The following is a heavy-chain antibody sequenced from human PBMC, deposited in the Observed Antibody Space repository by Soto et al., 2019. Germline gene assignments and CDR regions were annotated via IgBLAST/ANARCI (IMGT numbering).Heavy chain of an antibody. CDR3: VRGVRVFVPAASGDYDYGMDV. D-gene: IGHD2-2*01. CDR2: NYYRGST. CDR1: GGSISGGTW. J-gene: IGHJ6*02. Sequence: SETLSLTCTVSGGSISGGTWWWWGRQHPGGRLVWMGENYYRGSTTYNPSLLSRGTISVDKTKNKSSLQLSYVIAADAAVYYYVRGVRVFVPAASGDYDYGMDVWGQGTPVTVSS. V-gene: IGHV4-4*02.